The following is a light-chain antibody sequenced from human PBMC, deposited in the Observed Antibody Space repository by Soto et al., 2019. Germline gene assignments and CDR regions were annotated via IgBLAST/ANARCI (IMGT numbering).Light chain of an antibody. V-gene: IGLV2-14*01. CDR2: EVR. Sequence: QSVLTQPASVSGSAGQSITISCSGTMRDVGAYNLVSWYQQHPGTAPKLIIYEVRNRPSGISSRFSGSRSGNTASLTISGLQSEDEGDYYCSAYTVRSTLVFGGGTKVTVL. CDR3: SAYTVRSTLV. CDR1: MRDVGAYNL. J-gene: IGLJ3*02.